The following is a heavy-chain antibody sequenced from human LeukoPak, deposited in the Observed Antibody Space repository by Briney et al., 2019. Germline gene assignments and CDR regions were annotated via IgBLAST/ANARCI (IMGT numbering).Heavy chain of an antibody. CDR2: IYYSGST. D-gene: IGHD2-15*01. CDR3: ARGYCSGGSCYPTPFDY. V-gene: IGHV4-59*01. J-gene: IGHJ4*02. Sequence: SEPLSLTCTVSGGSISSYYWSWIRQPPGKGLDLIGYIYYSGSTSYNPSLKSRVTISVDTSKNQFSLKLSSVTAADTAVYYCARGYCSGGSCYPTPFDYWGQGTLVTVSS. CDR1: GGSISSYY.